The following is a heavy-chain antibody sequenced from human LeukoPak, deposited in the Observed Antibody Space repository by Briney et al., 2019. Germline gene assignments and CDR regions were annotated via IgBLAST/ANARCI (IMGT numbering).Heavy chain of an antibody. CDR3: ARDNYDSSGYYPFDY. D-gene: IGHD3-22*01. V-gene: IGHV3-23*01. Sequence: PGGSLRLSCVASGFTISSYAMSWVRQAPRKGLEWVSAISGGGDITYYADSVKGRFTISRDNSKNTLYLQMNSLRAEDTAVYYCARDNYDSSGYYPFDYWGQGTLVIVSS. CDR1: GFTISSYA. CDR2: ISGGGDIT. J-gene: IGHJ4*02.